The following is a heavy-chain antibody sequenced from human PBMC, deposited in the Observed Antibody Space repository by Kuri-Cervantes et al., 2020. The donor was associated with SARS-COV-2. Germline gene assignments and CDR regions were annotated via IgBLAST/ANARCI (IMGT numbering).Heavy chain of an antibody. D-gene: IGHD1-26*01. J-gene: IGHJ3*02. CDR1: GFTVSSNY. V-gene: IGHV3-53*01. CDR2: IYSGGST. Sequence: GESLKISCAASGFTVSSNYMSWVRQAPGKGLEWVSVIYSGGSTYYADSVKGRFTIPRDNSKNTLYLQMNSLRAEDTAVYYCAREMKEGAVMGAFDIWGQGTMVTVSS. CDR3: AREMKEGAVMGAFDI.